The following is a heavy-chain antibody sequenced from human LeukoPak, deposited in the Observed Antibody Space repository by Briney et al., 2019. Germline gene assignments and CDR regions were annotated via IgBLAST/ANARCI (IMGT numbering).Heavy chain of an antibody. V-gene: IGHV4-39*07. J-gene: IGHJ4*02. D-gene: IGHD4-17*01. CDR3: ARTHYDYGDYEGFDY. CDR2: IYHSGST. CDR1: GGSISSGGYY. Sequence: SETLSLTCTVSGGSISSGGYYWSWIRQHPGKGLEWIGSIYHSGSTYYNPSLKSRVTISVDTSKNQFSLKLSSVTAADTAVYYCARTHYDYGDYEGFDYWGQGTLVTVSS.